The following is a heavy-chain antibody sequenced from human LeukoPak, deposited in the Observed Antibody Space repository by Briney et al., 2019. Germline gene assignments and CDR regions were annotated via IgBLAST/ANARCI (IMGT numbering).Heavy chain of an antibody. Sequence: SETLSLTCAVYGGSFSGYYWSWIRQPPGKGLEWIGEINHSGSTNYNPSLKSRVTISVDTSKNQFSLKLSSVTAADTAVYYCARGVPSAYYDSSGYYYSDAFDIWGQGTMVTVS. CDR1: GGSFSGYY. CDR3: ARGVPSAYYDSSGYYYSDAFDI. D-gene: IGHD3-22*01. V-gene: IGHV4-34*01. CDR2: INHSGST. J-gene: IGHJ3*02.